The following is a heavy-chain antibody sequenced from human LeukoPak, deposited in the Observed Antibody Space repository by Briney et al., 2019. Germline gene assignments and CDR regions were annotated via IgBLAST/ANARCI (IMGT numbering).Heavy chain of an antibody. J-gene: IGHJ5*02. V-gene: IGHV3-23*01. CDR2: ISDTGKTT. D-gene: IGHD4/OR15-4a*01. CDR1: GFTFSNHA. CDR3: ARGGAYDYGVLDA. Sequence: GGSLRLSCAASGFTFSNHAMSWVRQAPGEGLQWVSTISDTGKTTFYRDSVRGRFTISRDISNNTLYLQMGGLRADDTAIHFCARGGAYDYGVLDAWGQGTLVTVSS.